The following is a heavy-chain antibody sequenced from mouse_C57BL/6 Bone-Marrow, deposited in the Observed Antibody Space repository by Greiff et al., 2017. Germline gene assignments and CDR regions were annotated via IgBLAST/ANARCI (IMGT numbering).Heavy chain of an antibody. D-gene: IGHD2-1*01. CDR3: ARPLYYNGFLDY. V-gene: IGHV5-17*01. J-gene: IGHJ2*01. Sequence: EVKLVESGGGLVKPGGSLKLSCAASGFTFSDYGMHWVRQAPEKGLEWVAYISSGSSTIYYADTVKGRFTISRDNAKNTLCLQMTNLKSEDTAMYYCARPLYYNGFLDYWGQGTALTVSS. CDR1: GFTFSDYG. CDR2: ISSGSSTI.